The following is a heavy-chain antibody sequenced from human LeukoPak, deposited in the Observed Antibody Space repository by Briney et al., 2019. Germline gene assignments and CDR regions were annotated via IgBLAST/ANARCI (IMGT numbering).Heavy chain of an antibody. V-gene: IGHV4-4*02. J-gene: IGHJ4*02. CDR3: ARGPSVAAHLDY. CDR2: IYHNGNR. D-gene: IGHD5-12*01. Sequence: SGTLSLTCAVSGASISTNNWWGWVCQSPGKGLEWIGEIYHNGNRNYNPSLKSRLTISVDKSKNQFSLNLSSVTAADTAVYYCARGPSVAAHLDYWGQGTLVTVSS. CDR1: GASISTNNW.